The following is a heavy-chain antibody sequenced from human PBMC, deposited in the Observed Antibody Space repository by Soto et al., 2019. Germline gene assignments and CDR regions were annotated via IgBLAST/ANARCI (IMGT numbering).Heavy chain of an antibody. V-gene: IGHV1-69*02. J-gene: IGHJ4*02. CDR2: SIPILGRA. CDR3: VIDLGYFDF. CDR1: AGTFNNHS. D-gene: IGHD2-15*01. Sequence: QVQLVQSGTEVKKPGSSVAVSCQASAGTFNNHSLSWVRQAPGQGLEWMGRSIPILGRADYSQKFPGRLTLTVDKSTSTADMELSSLTSEDTAVYYCVIDLGYFDFWGQGTLVTVSS.